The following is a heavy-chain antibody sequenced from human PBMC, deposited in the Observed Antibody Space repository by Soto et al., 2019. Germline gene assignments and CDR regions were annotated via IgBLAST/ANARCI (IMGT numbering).Heavy chain of an antibody. Sequence: GGSLRLSCAASGFSLSGYWMHWVRQAPGKGLEWVSGISGSGGYTYYADSVKGRFTISRDNAKNTLDLQMNSLRVEDTAIYYCARGDKYCSGTSCFLYYFDKWGQGTQVTVSS. CDR2: ISGSGGYT. J-gene: IGHJ4*02. CDR1: GFSLSGYW. D-gene: IGHD2-15*01. CDR3: ARGDKYCSGTSCFLYYFDK. V-gene: IGHV3-23*01.